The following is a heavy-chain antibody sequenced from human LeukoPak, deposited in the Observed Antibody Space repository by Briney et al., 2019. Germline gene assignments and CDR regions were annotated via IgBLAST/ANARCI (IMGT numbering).Heavy chain of an antibody. CDR2: FDPEDGET. J-gene: IGHJ6*02. CDR3: ATLPSYYGSGSYYNVDVKDV. D-gene: IGHD3-10*01. CDR1: GGTFSSYA. Sequence: GASVKVSCKAPGGTFSSYAISWVRQAPGKGLEWMGGFDPEDGETIYAQKFQGRVTMTEDTSTDTAYMELSSLRSEDTAVYYCATLPSYYGSGSYYNVDVKDVWGQGTTVTVSS. V-gene: IGHV1-24*01.